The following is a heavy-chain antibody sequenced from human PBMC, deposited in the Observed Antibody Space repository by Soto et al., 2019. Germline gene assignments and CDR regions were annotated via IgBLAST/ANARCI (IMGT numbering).Heavy chain of an antibody. V-gene: IGHV3-9*01. Sequence: EVQLVESGGGLVQPGRSLRLSCAASGFTLDDYAMHWVRQAPGKGLEWVSRISWDSGSIGYADSVKGRFTISRDNAKNSLYLQMNSLIPEDTALYYCAKYKGQWLAPYYYGMDVWGQGTTVTVSS. CDR1: GFTLDDYA. CDR2: ISWDSGSI. J-gene: IGHJ6*02. CDR3: AKYKGQWLAPYYYGMDV. D-gene: IGHD6-19*01.